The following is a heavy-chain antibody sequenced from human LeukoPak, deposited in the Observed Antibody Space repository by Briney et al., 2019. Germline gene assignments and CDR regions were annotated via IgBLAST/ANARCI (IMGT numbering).Heavy chain of an antibody. V-gene: IGHV3-74*01. CDR1: GFSFGSYW. CDR3: ARDRSGSHYYMDV. Sequence: GGSLRLSCVGSGFSFGSYWMHWVRQAPGKGLVWVSRITSDGSTTSYADSVKGRFTISRDNARNTLYLQMNSLRAEDTAVYYCARDRSGSHYYMDVCGKGATVTVSS. D-gene: IGHD1-26*01. CDR2: ITSDGSTT. J-gene: IGHJ6*03.